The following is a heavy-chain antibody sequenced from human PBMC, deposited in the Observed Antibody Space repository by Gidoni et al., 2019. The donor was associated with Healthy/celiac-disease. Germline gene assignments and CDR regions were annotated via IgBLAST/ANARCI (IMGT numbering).Heavy chain of an antibody. CDR1: GGSISSSSYY. Sequence: QLQLQESGPGLVKPSATLSLTCTVSGGSISSSSYYWGWIRQPPGKGLEWIGSIYYSGSTYYNPSLKSRVTISVDTSKNQFSLKLSSVTAADTAVYYCAGYCTNGVCSDDYWGQGTLVTVSS. D-gene: IGHD2-8*01. CDR2: IYYSGST. CDR3: AGYCTNGVCSDDY. V-gene: IGHV4-39*01. J-gene: IGHJ4*02.